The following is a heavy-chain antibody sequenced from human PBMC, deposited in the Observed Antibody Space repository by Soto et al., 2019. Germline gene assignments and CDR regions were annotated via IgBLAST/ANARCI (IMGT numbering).Heavy chain of an antibody. CDR1: GYGFTTNW. CDR2: LFPGDSDT. D-gene: IGHD2-15*01. J-gene: IGHJ4*02. V-gene: IGHV5-51*01. CDR3: ARHAPGCRGGSCYSGFDF. Sequence: PGESLKISCKGSGYGFTTNWIGWVRQMPGKGLEWMGILFPGDSDTRYSPSFQGQVTISIDKSLSTAYLQWASLKASDTAMYFCARHAPGCRGGSCYSGFDFWGQGTLVTVSS.